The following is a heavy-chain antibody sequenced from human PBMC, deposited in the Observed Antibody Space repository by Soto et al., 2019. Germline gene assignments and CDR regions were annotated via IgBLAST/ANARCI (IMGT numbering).Heavy chain of an antibody. CDR1: GFTFSSYA. J-gene: IGHJ4*02. CDR2: LTRSGTT. Sequence: HPGGSLRLSCAASGFTFSSYAMGWVRQAPGKGLEWVSTLTRSGTTPYAESVRGRFTISRDNSKNTLYLQMNSLRAEDTAVYYCARDSGYSYGVFDYWGQGTLVTVSS. V-gene: IGHV3-23*01. D-gene: IGHD5-18*01. CDR3: ARDSGYSYGVFDY.